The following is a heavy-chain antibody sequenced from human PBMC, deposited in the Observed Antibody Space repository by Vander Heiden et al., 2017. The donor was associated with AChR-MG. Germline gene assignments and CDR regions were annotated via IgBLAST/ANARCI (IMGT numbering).Heavy chain of an antibody. J-gene: IGHJ4*02. CDR1: GFTFSSYA. CDR2: IRGSGGST. V-gene: IGHV3-23*01. Sequence: EVQLLESGGDLVQPGGSLRLSCAASGFTFSSYAMSWVRQATGKGLWWVSAIRGSGGSTYYVDSVKGRFTISRDNSKNTLYLQMNSLRAEDTAGYYCAKGGGKAVADYWGQGTLVTVSS. CDR3: AKGGGKAVADY. D-gene: IGHD6-19*01.